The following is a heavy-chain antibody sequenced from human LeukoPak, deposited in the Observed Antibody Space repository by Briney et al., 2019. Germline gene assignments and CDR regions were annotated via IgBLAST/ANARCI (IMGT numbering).Heavy chain of an antibody. CDR2: INHSGST. CDR3: AAAVTLRRYYYYGMDV. CDR1: GGSFSGYY. Sequence: PSETLSLTCAVYGGSFSGYYWSWIRQPPGKGLEWIGEINHSGSTNYNPSLKSRVTISVHTSKNQFSLKLSSVTAADTAVYYCAAAVTLRRYYYYGMDVWGQGTTVTVSS. J-gene: IGHJ6*02. D-gene: IGHD4-17*01. V-gene: IGHV4-34*01.